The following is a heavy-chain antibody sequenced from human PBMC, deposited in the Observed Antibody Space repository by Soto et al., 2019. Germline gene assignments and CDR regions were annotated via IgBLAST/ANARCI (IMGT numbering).Heavy chain of an antibody. CDR1: GFTFSNYG. CDR3: ARVRFEQQLSHFDY. V-gene: IGHV3-30*03. CDR2: ISYDGDNE. D-gene: IGHD6-13*01. J-gene: IGHJ4*02. Sequence: SGFTFSNYGMHWVRQAPGKGLEWVAIISYDGDNEYYADSVRGRFTISRDNSKNTLYLQTSSLRHEDTAVYYCARVRFEQQLSHFDYWGQGTLVTVSS.